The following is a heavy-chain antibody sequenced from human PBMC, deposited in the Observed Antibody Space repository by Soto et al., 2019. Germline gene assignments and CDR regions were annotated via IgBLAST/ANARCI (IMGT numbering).Heavy chain of an antibody. CDR1: GGSISSYY. V-gene: IGHV4-59*08. Sequence: SETLSLTCAVSGGSISSYYWSWIRQPPGKGLEWIGYIYYSGSTNYNPSLKSRVTISVDTSKNQFSLKLSSVTAADTAVYYCARRGSSSWYDYYYGMDVWGQGTTVTVS. CDR3: ARRGSSSWYDYYYGMDV. D-gene: IGHD6-13*01. CDR2: IYYSGST. J-gene: IGHJ6*02.